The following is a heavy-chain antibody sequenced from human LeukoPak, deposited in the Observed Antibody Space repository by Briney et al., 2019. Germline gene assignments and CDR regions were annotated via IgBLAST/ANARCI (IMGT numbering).Heavy chain of an antibody. V-gene: IGHV4-59*08. CDR3: ARHRNNWNDEAHFDY. CDR2: IYYSGST. J-gene: IGHJ4*02. Sequence: SETLSLTCTVSGGSISSYYGSWIRQPPGKGLEWIGYIYYSGSTNYNPSLKSRVTISVDTSKNQFSLKLSSVTAADTAVYYCARHRNNWNDEAHFDYWGQGTLVTVSS. D-gene: IGHD1-1*01. CDR1: GGSISSYY.